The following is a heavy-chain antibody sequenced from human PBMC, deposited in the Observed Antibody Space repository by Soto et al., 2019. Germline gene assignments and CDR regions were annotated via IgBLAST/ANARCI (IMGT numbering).Heavy chain of an antibody. Sequence: GSRKLSCAAFGFPFSSYGMGGVSQAPGKGLEWVAVIWYDGSNKYYADSVKGRFTISRDNSKNTLYLQMNSLRAEDTAVYYCARVYDSSGYFHYYYGMDVWGQGT. V-gene: IGHV3-33*01. J-gene: IGHJ6*02. CDR1: GFPFSSYG. CDR2: IWYDGSNK. D-gene: IGHD3-22*01. CDR3: ARVYDSSGYFHYYYGMDV.